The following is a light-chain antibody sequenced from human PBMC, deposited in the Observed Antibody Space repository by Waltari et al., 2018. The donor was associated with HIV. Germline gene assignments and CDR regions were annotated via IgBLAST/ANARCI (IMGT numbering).Light chain of an antibody. V-gene: IGLV1-44*01. CDR3: AAWDDSLNGYV. Sequence: QSVLTQPPSASGTPGQRVTISCSGSNSNIGSYTVDWYQQFPGPAPKLLLYSTDPRPSGVPDRFSCSKSGTSASLAISGLQSEDEADYYCAAWDDSLNGYVFGSGTKVTVL. CDR1: NSNIGSYT. CDR2: STD. J-gene: IGLJ1*01.